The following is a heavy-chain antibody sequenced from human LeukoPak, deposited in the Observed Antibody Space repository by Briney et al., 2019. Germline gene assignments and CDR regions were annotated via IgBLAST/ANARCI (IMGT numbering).Heavy chain of an antibody. V-gene: IGHV4-38-2*02. D-gene: IGHD6-13*01. CDR2: FYHGGST. CDR3: VRVTTSSWFEGYFDY. CDR1: GYSISSGYY. J-gene: IGHJ4*02. Sequence: SETQSLTCTVSGYSISSGYYWGWIRQPPGKGLEWIGNFYHGGSTYYNPSLKSRVTMSGDTSKNQFSLNLSPVTAADTAVYFCVRVTTSSWFEGYFDYWGQGTLVTVSS.